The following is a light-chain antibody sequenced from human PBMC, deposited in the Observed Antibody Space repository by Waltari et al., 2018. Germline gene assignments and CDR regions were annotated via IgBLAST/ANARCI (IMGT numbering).Light chain of an antibody. CDR1: QSVSNNY. J-gene: IGKJ2*01. Sequence: EIVLTQSPGTLSLSPWERATLSCWASQSVSNNYLAWYQQKPGQAPRLLIFGASNRATGIPDRFSGSGSGTDFTLTISRLEPEDFAVYSCQQYGRSPPTFGQGTKLEIK. V-gene: IGKV3-20*01. CDR3: QQYGRSPPT. CDR2: GAS.